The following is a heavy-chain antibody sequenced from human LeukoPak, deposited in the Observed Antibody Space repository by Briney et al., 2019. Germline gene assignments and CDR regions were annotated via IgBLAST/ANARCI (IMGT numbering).Heavy chain of an antibody. J-gene: IGHJ4*02. D-gene: IGHD6-13*01. CDR1: GGSFSGYY. CDR2: INHSGST. CDR3: ARGPLGTIAAAEYYFDY. Sequence: SETLSLTCAVYGGSFSGYYWSWIRQPPGKGLEWIGEINHSGSTNYNPSLKSRVTISADTSKNQFSLKLSSVTAADTAVYYCARGPLGTIAAAEYYFDYWGQGTLVTVSS. V-gene: IGHV4-34*01.